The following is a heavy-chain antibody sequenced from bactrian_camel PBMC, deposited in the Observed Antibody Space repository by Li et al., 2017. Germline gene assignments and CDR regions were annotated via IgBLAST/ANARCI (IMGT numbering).Heavy chain of an antibody. D-gene: IGHD5*01. CDR1: GFAFDDFD. V-gene: IGHV3S60*01. CDR3: AATSVQSGFDWTQATMYNY. J-gene: IGHJ4*01. Sequence: HVQLVESGGGSVQAGGSLRLSCRASGFAFDDFDMGWYRQAPGNECELVSSISSDGATYYPKSTKGRFTISQDNAKNTVYLQMNSLKPEDTGTYFCAATSVQSGFDWTQATMYNYWGQGTQVTVS. CDR2: ISSDGAT.